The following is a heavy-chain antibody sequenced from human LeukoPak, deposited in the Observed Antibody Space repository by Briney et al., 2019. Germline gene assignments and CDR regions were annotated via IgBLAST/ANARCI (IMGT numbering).Heavy chain of an antibody. CDR3: ARDRTTYQPKDPGLVYYYGMDV. D-gene: IGHD2-2*01. CDR1: GGSISSGGYS. J-gene: IGHJ6*02. Sequence: SETLSLTCAVSGGSISSGGYSWSWIRQPPGKGLEWIGYIYHSGSTYYNPSLKSRVTMSVDRSKNQFSLKLSSVTAADTAVYYCARDRTTYQPKDPGLVYYYGMDVWGQGTTVTVSS. CDR2: IYHSGST. V-gene: IGHV4-30-2*01.